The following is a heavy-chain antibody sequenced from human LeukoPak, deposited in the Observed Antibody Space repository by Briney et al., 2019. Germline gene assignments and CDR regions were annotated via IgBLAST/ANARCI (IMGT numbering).Heavy chain of an antibody. D-gene: IGHD3-9*01. Sequence: SETLSLTCAVYGGSFSGYYWSWIRQPPGKGLEWIGEINHSGSTNYNPSLKSRVTISVDTSKNQFSLKLSSVTAADTAVYYCARALPYYDILTGYPSAFDIWGQGTMVTVSS. CDR2: INHSGST. CDR3: ARALPYYDILTGYPSAFDI. CDR1: GGSFSGYY. J-gene: IGHJ3*02. V-gene: IGHV4-34*01.